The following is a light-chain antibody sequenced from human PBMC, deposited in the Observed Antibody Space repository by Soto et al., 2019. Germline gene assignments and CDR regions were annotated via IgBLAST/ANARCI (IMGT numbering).Light chain of an antibody. J-gene: IGKJ1*01. CDR2: GAS. CDR1: QSVSSSF. CDR3: QHYGTSLWT. V-gene: IGKV3-20*01. Sequence: EIMLTQSPGTLSLSPGERATLSCRASQSVSSSFLAWYQQQPGQAPRLLIYGASIRATGIPDRFSGSGSGKDFTLTISRLEAEDFAMYLCQHYGTSLWTFGQGTKVEIK.